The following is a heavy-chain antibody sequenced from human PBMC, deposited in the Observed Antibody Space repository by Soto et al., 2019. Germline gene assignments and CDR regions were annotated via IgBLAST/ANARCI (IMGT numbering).Heavy chain of an antibody. CDR2: IYYSGTT. CDR3: ARGTAMVTPGLVDY. J-gene: IGHJ4*02. D-gene: IGHD5-18*01. Sequence: QVRLQESGPGLVKPSQTLSLTCTVSGGSISSGDYYWSWIRQHPAKGLEWIGYIYYSGTTYYNPSLKSRVTISVDTSKNQFSLKLSSVTAADTAVYYCARGTAMVTPGLVDYWGQGTLVTVSS. V-gene: IGHV4-31*03. CDR1: GGSISSGDYY.